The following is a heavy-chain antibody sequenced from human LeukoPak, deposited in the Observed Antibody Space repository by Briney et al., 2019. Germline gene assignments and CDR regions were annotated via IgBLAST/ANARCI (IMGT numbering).Heavy chain of an antibody. CDR3: ARSYIVVVPAVYFDY. J-gene: IGHJ4*02. CDR2: INGGDGNT. D-gene: IGHD2-2*01. Sequence: ASVKVSCKASGYIFSTYAIQWVRQAPGQRLERMGWINGGDGNTKYSQKFQGRVTITRYTSASTAYMELSSLRSEDTAVYYCARSYIVVVPAVYFDYWGQGTLVTVSS. V-gene: IGHV1-3*01. CDR1: GYIFSTYA.